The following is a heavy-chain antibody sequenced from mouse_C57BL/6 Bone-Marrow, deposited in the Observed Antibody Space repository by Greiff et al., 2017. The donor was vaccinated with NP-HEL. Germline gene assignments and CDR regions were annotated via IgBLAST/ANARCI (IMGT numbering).Heavy chain of an antibody. J-gene: IGHJ2*01. Sequence: EVQRVESGGDLVKPGGSLKLSCAASGFTFSSYGMSWVRQTPDKRLEWVATISSGGSYTYYPDSVKGRFTISRDNAKNTLYLQMSSLKSEDTAMYYCARHGNGNSDFDYWGQGTTLTVSS. D-gene: IGHD2-1*01. V-gene: IGHV5-6*01. CDR2: ISSGGSYT. CDR1: GFTFSSYG. CDR3: ARHGNGNSDFDY.